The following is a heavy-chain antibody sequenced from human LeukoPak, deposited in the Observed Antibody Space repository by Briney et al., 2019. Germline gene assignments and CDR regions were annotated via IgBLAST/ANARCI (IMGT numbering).Heavy chain of an antibody. Sequence: PGGSLRLSCAASGFTFDDNGMSWVRQAPGKGLEWVSGINWNGGTTDYADSVKGRFTISRDNANNSLYLQMNSRRDEDAALYYCARDRGPGYISSWYVYWGQGTLVTVSS. CDR3: ARDRGPGYISSWYVY. J-gene: IGHJ4*02. CDR1: GFTFDDNG. D-gene: IGHD6-13*01. CDR2: INWNGGTT. V-gene: IGHV3-20*04.